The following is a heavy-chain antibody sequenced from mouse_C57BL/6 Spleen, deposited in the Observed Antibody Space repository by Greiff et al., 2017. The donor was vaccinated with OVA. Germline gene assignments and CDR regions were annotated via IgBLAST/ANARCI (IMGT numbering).Heavy chain of an antibody. CDR2: ITYDGST. CDR1: GYTFTSCYY. CDR3: ARSDYYGSSCDYFDY. D-gene: IGHD1-1*01. V-gene: IGHV3-6*01. Sequence: EVQLQESGPGLVKPSPSLSLSCSATGYTFTSCYYWNWIRQLPENLLEMRGFITYDGSTNYNPTFKNQITFTRDTSTNKFYLKLNSVTTEDTATYDCARSDYYGSSCDYFDYWGLGTTLTVSS. J-gene: IGHJ2*01.